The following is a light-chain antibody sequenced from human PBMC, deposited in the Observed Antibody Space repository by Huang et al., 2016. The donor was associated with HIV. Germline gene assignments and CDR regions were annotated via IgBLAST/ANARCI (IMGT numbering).Light chain of an antibody. V-gene: IGKV3-15*01. CDR2: GAS. CDR1: QSVSSN. CDR3: QQYNNWPPYT. J-gene: IGKJ2*01. Sequence: EIVMTQSPATQSVSPGERVTLSCRARQSVSSNLAWYQQKPGQAPRLLIYGASTRATGIPSRFSGSGSGTEFTLTISSLQSEDFAGYYCQQYNNWPPYTFGQGTKLEIK.